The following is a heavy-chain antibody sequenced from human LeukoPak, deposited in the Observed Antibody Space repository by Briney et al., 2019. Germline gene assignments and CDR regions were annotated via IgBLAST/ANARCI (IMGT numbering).Heavy chain of an antibody. CDR3: AKSGGYGLIDY. J-gene: IGHJ4*02. D-gene: IGHD1-26*01. V-gene: IGHV4-59*04. CDR1: GGSISSFD. Sequence: SETLSLTCTVSGGSISSFDWSWIRRPPGKGLEWIGSIYSSGSTYYNASLQSRVTISIETSKNQISLRLNSVTAADTAIYYCAKSGGYGLIDYWGQGTLVTVSS. CDR2: IYSSGST.